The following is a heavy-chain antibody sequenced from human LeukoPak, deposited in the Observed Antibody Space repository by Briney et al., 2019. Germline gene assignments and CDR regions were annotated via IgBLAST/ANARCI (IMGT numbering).Heavy chain of an antibody. V-gene: IGHV3-74*01. CDR2: INSDGSST. CDR1: GFTFSSYW. D-gene: IGHD3-22*01. J-gene: IGHJ4*02. CDR3: ARDYYYDSSGYWDYYFDY. Sequence: PGGSLRLSCAASGFTFSSYWMHWVRQAPGKGLVWVSRINSDGSSTSYADSVKGRFTISRDNSKNTLYLEMNSLRAEDTAVYYCARDYYYDSSGYWDYYFDYWGQGTLVSVSS.